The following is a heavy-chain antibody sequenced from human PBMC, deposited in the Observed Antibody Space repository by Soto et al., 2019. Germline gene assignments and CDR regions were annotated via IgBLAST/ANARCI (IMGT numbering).Heavy chain of an antibody. J-gene: IGHJ6*03. CDR3: ASHVDTVVTPAAYYYYYYMDV. CDR1: GGSISSYS. V-gene: IGHV4-59*08. D-gene: IGHD5-18*01. CDR2: IYYSGST. Sequence: SETLSPTCPVSGGSISSYSWSWIRQPPGKGLEWIGYIYYSGSTNYNPSLKSRVTISVDTSKNQLSLKLSSVTAADTAVYYCASHVDTVVTPAAYYYYYYMDVWGKGTTVTVSS.